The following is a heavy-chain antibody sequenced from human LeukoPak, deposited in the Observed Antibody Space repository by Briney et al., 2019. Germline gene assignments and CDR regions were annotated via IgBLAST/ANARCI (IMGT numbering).Heavy chain of an antibody. Sequence: SETLSLTCTVSGGSISSHYWTWIRQPPGKGLEWIGYISYIGSTNYNPSLKSRVTISIDTSKNQFSLQLTSVTAADTAVYYCARDLVTVTKGFDIWGQGTMVSVSS. D-gene: IGHD4-17*01. V-gene: IGHV4-59*11. J-gene: IGHJ3*02. CDR1: GGSISSHY. CDR2: ISYIGST. CDR3: ARDLVTVTKGFDI.